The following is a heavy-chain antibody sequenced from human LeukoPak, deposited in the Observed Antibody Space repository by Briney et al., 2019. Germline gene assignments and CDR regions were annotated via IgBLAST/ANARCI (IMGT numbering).Heavy chain of an antibody. V-gene: IGHV1-24*01. J-gene: IGHJ4*02. CDR3: ATALKADTPERFEVDY. D-gene: IGHD3-16*01. CDR2: FDPEDGET. Sequence: ASVKVSCKVSGYTLTELSMHWVRQAPGKGLEWMGGFDPEDGETIYAQKFQGRVTMTEDTSTDTAYMELSCLRSEDTAVYYCATALKADTPERFEVDYWGQGTLVTVSS. CDR1: GYTLTELS.